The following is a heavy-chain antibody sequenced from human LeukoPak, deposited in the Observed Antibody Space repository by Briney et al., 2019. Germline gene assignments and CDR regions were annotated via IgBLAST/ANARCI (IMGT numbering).Heavy chain of an antibody. CDR3: ARVTKITSYGMDV. Sequence: GGSLRLSCAASGFTVSSNYMSWVRQAPGKGLEGVSVIYSGGSTYYADSVKGRFTISRDNSKNTLYLQMNSLRAEDTAVYYCARVTKITSYGMDVWGQGTTVTVSS. V-gene: IGHV3-66*02. D-gene: IGHD5-18*01. CDR1: GFTVSSNY. J-gene: IGHJ6*02. CDR2: IYSGGST.